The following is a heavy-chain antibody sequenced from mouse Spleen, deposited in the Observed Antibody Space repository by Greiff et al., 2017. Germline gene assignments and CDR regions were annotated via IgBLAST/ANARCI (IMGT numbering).Heavy chain of an antibody. CDR3: ARGYPYYYAMDY. CDR2: INPYNGGT. D-gene: IGHD2-14*01. Sequence: SGPVLVKPGASVKMSCKASGYTFTDYYMNWVKQSHGKSLEWIGVINPYNGGTSYNQKFKGKATLTVDKSSSTAYMELNSLTSEDSAVYYCARGYPYYYAMDYWGQGTSVTVSS. J-gene: IGHJ4*01. V-gene: IGHV1-19*01. CDR1: GYTFTDYY.